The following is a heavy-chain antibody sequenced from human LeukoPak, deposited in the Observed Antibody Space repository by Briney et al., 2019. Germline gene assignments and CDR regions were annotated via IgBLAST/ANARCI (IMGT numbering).Heavy chain of an antibody. D-gene: IGHD3-10*01. CDR1: GFTFNNYA. V-gene: IGHV3-30*04. CDR2: TSSDESEK. Sequence: GGSLRLSCAASGFTFNNYASHWVRQAPGKGLEWAALTSSDESEKQYADSVKGRFTISRDNSRNTVYLQMNSLRREDTAVYFCARGHNPGSYLIDHWGQGTLVTISS. J-gene: IGHJ4*02. CDR3: ARGHNPGSYLIDH.